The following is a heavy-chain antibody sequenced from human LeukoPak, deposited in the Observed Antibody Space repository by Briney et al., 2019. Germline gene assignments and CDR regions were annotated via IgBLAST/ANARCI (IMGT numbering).Heavy chain of an antibody. CDR2: ISGDETYA. J-gene: IGHJ3*02. V-gene: IGHV3-74*01. Sequence: GGSLRLSCVASGFTFSSDFMHWIRQAPGEGLMYVSQISGDETYANYADSVKGRFTISRDNAKNTLYLQMNSPRAEDTAVYYCVREDNAFNIWGQGTLVTVSS. CDR3: VREDNAFNI. CDR1: GFTFSSDF.